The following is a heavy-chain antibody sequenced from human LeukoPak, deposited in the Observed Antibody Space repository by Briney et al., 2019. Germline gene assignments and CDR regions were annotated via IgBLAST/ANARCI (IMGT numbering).Heavy chain of an antibody. V-gene: IGHV4-59*01. CDR3: ARGVGLVPAAMYYYGMDV. CDR1: GGSISSYY. D-gene: IGHD2-2*01. Sequence: SETLSLTCTVSGGSISSYYWSWIRQPPGKGLEWLGYIYYSGSTNYNPSLKSRVTISVDTSKNQFSLKLSSVTAADTAVYYCARGVGLVPAAMYYYGMDVWGQGTTVTVSS. CDR2: IYYSGST. J-gene: IGHJ6*02.